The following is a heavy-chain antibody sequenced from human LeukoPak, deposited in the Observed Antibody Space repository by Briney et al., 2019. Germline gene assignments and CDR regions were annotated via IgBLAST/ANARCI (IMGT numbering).Heavy chain of an antibody. Sequence: PSETLSLTCGVSGGSISNGNWWSWVRQPPGKGLEWIVEIYRTGSANYNPSLKSRVTISVDTSKNQVSLKLGSVTAADTAVYYCARGLRYPYYFDYWGQGTLVTVSS. D-gene: IGHD3-9*01. CDR3: ARGLRYPYYFDY. V-gene: IGHV4-4*02. CDR2: IYRTGSA. CDR1: GGSISNGNW. J-gene: IGHJ4*02.